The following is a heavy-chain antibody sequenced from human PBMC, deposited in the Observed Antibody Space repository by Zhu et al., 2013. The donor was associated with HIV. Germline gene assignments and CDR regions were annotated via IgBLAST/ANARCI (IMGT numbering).Heavy chain of an antibody. Sequence: QVQLVQSGAEVKKPGASVKVSCKASGYTFINYGITWVRQAPGQGLEFMGWGSTYNLYRMLAPKFQGRVTMTTDKSTTTVYMELRSLRSDDTATYYCGXDAVGATGFDIWGQGTMVIVSS. CDR3: GXDAVGATGFDI. CDR2: GSTYNLYR. D-gene: IGHD1-26*01. CDR1: GYTFINYG. V-gene: IGHV1-18*01. J-gene: IGHJ3*02.